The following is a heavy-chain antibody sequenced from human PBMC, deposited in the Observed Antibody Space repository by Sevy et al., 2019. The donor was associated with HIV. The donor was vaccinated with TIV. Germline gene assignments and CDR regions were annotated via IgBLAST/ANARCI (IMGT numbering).Heavy chain of an antibody. CDR3: ARDPYSSGWYFDY. V-gene: IGHV4-4*07. CDR1: GGSISSCY. J-gene: IGHJ4*02. Sequence: SETLSLTCTVSGGSISSCYWSWIRQPAGKGLEWIGRIYTSGSTNYNPSLKSRVTMSVDTSKNQFSLKLSSVTAADTAVYYCARDPYSSGWYFDYWGQGTLVTVSS. D-gene: IGHD6-19*01. CDR2: IYTSGST.